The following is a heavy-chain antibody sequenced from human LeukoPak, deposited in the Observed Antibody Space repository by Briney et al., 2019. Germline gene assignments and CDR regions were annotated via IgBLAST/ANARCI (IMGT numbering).Heavy chain of an antibody. CDR1: GFTFDTYP. J-gene: IGHJ4*02. CDR2: ISSNRDTI. D-gene: IGHD5-12*01. V-gene: IGHV3-48*02. Sequence: GGSLRLSCAAAGFTFDTYPMNWVRQAPGRGLEWISYISSNRDTIYYAASVKGRFTISRDNARYSLYLQMNSLRDEDTAVYYCARGPGYGHYFDYWGQGVLVTVSS. CDR3: ARGPGYGHYFDY.